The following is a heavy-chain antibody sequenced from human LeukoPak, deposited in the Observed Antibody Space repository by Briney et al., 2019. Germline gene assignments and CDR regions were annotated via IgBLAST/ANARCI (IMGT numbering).Heavy chain of an antibody. CDR3: ATDLWLGELLSDY. D-gene: IGHD3-10*01. V-gene: IGHV4-34*01. J-gene: IGHJ4*02. CDR2: INHSGST. CDR1: GGSFRDYY. Sequence: SETLSLTCAVYGGSFRDYYWSWIRQPPEKGLEWIGEINHSGSTYYNPSLKSRVTISVDTSKKQFSLKLTSVTAADTGVYYCATDLWLGELLSDYWGQGTLVTVSS.